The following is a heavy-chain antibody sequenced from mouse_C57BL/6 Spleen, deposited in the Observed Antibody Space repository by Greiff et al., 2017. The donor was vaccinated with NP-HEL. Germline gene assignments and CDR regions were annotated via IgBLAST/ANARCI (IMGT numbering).Heavy chain of an antibody. Sequence: VQLQQSGTELVKPGASVKLSCKASGYTFTSYWMHWVKQRPGQGLEWIGNINPSNGGTNYNEKFKSKATLTVDKSSSTAYMQLSSLTSEDSAVYYCARWGYSKERGYAMDYWGQGTSVTVSS. CDR1: GYTFTSYW. V-gene: IGHV1-53*01. D-gene: IGHD2-5*01. J-gene: IGHJ4*01. CDR3: ARWGYSKERGYAMDY. CDR2: INPSNGGT.